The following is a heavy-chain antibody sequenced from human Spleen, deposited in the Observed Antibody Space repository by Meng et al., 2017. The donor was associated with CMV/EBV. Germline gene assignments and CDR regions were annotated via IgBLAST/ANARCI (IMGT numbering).Heavy chain of an antibody. D-gene: IGHD2-15*01. CDR3: ARSMGGWFDP. Sequence: LPCAASGFTFSRSAMSWVRQAPGKGLAWVSVIYSGGSSTYYADSVKGRFTISRDNSKNTLYLQMNSLRAEDTAVYYCARSMGGWFDPWGQGTLVTVSS. CDR1: GFTFSRSA. J-gene: IGHJ5*02. V-gene: IGHV3-23*03. CDR2: IYSGGSST.